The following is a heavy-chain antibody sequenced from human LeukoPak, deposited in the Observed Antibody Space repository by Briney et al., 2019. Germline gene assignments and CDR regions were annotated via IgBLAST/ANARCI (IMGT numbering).Heavy chain of an antibody. CDR2: ISGSGGRT. CDR3: ATDTAMVTTFDY. D-gene: IGHD5-18*01. V-gene: IGHV3-23*01. J-gene: IGHJ4*02. Sequence: GGSLRLSCAASGFTFSSYAMSWVRQAPGKGLEWVSAISGSGGRTYYADSVKGRFTISRDNSKNTLYLQMNSLRAEDTAVYYCATDTAMVTTFDYWGQGTLVTVSS. CDR1: GFTFSSYA.